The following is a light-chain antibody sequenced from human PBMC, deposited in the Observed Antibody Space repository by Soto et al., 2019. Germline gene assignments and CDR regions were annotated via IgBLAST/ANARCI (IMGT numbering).Light chain of an antibody. CDR2: GAS. CDR3: QQYGSSPIT. CDR1: QSIASTY. J-gene: IGKJ5*01. V-gene: IGKV3-20*01. Sequence: EIVLTQSPGTLSLSPGERATLSCRASQSIASTYVAWYLQKPGQAPRLLIYGASNRAAGTPDRFSGSRSGTDFTLTISRLDPEDFAVYYCQQYGSSPITFGQGTRLEIK.